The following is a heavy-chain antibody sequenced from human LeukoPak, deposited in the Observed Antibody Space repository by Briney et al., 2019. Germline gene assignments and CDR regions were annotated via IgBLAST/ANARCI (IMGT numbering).Heavy chain of an antibody. Sequence: GGSLRLSCAASGFTFSSYAMSWVRQAPGKGLEWVSIISGSGGSTYYADSVKGRFTISRDNSKNSLYLQMNSLRAEDTAVYYCARDRGYGSGSYYPYYFDYWGQGTLVTVSS. CDR2: ISGSGGST. V-gene: IGHV3-23*01. CDR3: ARDRGYGSGSYYPYYFDY. J-gene: IGHJ4*02. CDR1: GFTFSSYA. D-gene: IGHD3-10*01.